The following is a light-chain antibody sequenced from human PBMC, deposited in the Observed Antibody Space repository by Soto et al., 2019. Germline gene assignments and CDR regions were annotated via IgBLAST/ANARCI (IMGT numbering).Light chain of an antibody. J-gene: IGLJ1*01. CDR1: NVRSKS. CDR3: QVWDSSTIDLV. CDR2: DDI. Sequence: SYELAPPPPVSMSRGQTARITCGGNNVRSKSVHLYQQKPGQAPVLVVYDDIDRPSGLPERFSGSNSRNTATLTISRLDAADEADYYCQVWDSSTIDLVFGTGTKVTVL. V-gene: IGLV3-21*02.